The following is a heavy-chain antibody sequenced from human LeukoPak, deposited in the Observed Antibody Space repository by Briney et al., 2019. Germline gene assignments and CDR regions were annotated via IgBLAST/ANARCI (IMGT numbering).Heavy chain of an antibody. Sequence: SETLSLTCTVSGGSISSSSYYWGWIRQPPGKGLEWIGSIYYSGSTYYNPSLKSRVTISVDTSKNQFSLKLSSVTAADTAVYYCASLGRYCSGGSCYSGYNWGQGTLVTVSS. J-gene: IGHJ4*02. CDR1: GGSISSSSYY. CDR3: ASLGRYCSGGSCYSGYN. V-gene: IGHV4-39*07. D-gene: IGHD2-15*01. CDR2: IYYSGST.